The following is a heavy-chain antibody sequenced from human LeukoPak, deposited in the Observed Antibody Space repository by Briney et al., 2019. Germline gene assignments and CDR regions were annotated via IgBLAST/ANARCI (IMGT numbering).Heavy chain of an antibody. Sequence: GGSLRLSCAASGFTFSTYAVHWVRQAPGKGLEWVAVISYDGSSKYYADSVKGRFTIFRDNSKNTLYLQMNSLRAEDTAVYYCARARSSYGYGDAFDIWGQGTMVTVSS. V-gene: IGHV3-30*04. J-gene: IGHJ3*02. D-gene: IGHD5-18*01. CDR1: GFTFSTYA. CDR3: ARARSSYGYGDAFDI. CDR2: ISYDGSSK.